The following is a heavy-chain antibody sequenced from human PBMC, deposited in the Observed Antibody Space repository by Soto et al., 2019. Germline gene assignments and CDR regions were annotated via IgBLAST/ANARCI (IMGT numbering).Heavy chain of an antibody. Sequence: SVKVSCTDSGGTFSSYAISWVRQAPGQGLEWMGGIIPIFGTANYAQKFQGRVTMTRNTSISTAYMELSGLRSEDTAVYYCARLDCTNGVCYFDYWGQGTLVTVSS. V-gene: IGHV1-69*05. CDR2: IIPIFGTA. CDR1: GGTFSSYA. J-gene: IGHJ4*02. D-gene: IGHD2-8*01. CDR3: ARLDCTNGVCYFDY.